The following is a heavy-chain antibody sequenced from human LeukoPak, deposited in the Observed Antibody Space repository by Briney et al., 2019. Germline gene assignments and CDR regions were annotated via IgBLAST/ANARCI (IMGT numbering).Heavy chain of an antibody. CDR1: GGSFSGYY. J-gene: IGHJ6*03. V-gene: IGHV4-34*01. Sequence: SETLSLTCAVYGGSFSGYYWSWIRQPPGKGLEWNGEINHSGITNYNPSLKSRVTISVDTSKNQFSLKLSSVTAADTAVYYCARGTSYLPSYSSSIWYYYYYYMDVWGKGTTVTVSS. CDR2: INHSGIT. CDR3: ARGTSYLPSYSSSIWYYYYYYMDV. D-gene: IGHD6-13*01.